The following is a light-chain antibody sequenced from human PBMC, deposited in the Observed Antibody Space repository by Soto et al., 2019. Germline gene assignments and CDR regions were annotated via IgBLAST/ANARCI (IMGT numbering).Light chain of an antibody. V-gene: IGLV2-11*01. CDR2: DVS. J-gene: IGLJ1*01. CDR1: GSDVGGYNY. Sequence: QSVLTQPRSVSGSPGQSVTISCFGTGSDVGGYNYVSWYQQHPGKAPQLMIYDVSKRPSGVPDRFSGSKSGNTASLTISGLQAEDEADYYCCSYAGSYTFYVFGTGTKVT. CDR3: CSYAGSYTFYV.